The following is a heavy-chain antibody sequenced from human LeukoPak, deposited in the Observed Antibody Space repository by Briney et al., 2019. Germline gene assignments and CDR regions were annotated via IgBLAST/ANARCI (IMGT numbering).Heavy chain of an antibody. CDR1: GFTFSSYA. D-gene: IGHD3-22*01. V-gene: IGHV3-23*01. CDR2: ISGSGGST. J-gene: IGHJ4*02. Sequence: RSGGSLRLSCAASGFTFSSYAMSWVRQAPGKGLEWVSAISGSGGSTYYADSVKGRFTISRDNSKNTLYLQMNSLRAEDTAVYYCAKDRYSDNTGHHYENEYWGQGTLVTVSS. CDR3: AKDRYSDNTGHHYENEY.